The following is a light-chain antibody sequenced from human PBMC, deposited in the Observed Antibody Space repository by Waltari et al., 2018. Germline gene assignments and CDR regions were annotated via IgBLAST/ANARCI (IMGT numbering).Light chain of an antibody. J-gene: IGKJ1*01. CDR2: WAS. Sequence: DIVMTQSPDSLAVSLGERATINCKSSQTVLSRATNKNYLTWYQHKPGQPPKLLISWASIRESGVPDRVTGSGSGTDFTLTISSLQAEDVAVYYCQQHYTTPWTFGQGTKVEIK. CDR3: QQHYTTPWT. V-gene: IGKV4-1*01. CDR1: QTVLSRATNKNY.